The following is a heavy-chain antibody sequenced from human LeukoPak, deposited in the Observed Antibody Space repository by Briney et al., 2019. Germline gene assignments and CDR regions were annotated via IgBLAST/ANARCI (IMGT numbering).Heavy chain of an antibody. CDR1: GGSISSYY. V-gene: IGHV4-59*01. J-gene: IGHJ5*02. CDR2: IYYSGST. CDR3: ARGQDYYDSSGYGVSNWFDP. D-gene: IGHD3-22*01. Sequence: SETLSLTCTVSGGSISSYYWSWIRQPPGKGLEWIGYIYYSGSTNYNPSLKSRVTISVDTSKNQFSLKLSSVTAADTAVYYCARGQDYYDSSGYGVSNWFDPWGQGTLVTVSS.